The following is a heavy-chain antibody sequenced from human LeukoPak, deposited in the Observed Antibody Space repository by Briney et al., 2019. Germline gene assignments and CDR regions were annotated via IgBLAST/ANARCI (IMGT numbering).Heavy chain of an antibody. Sequence: GGSLRLSCAGSGFTFSSYWMHWVRQAPGKGLVWVSRINSDGGATSYADSVQGRFTISRDNAKNTLYLQMNSLRAEDTAVYYCARDGSLPDYWGQGTLVTVSS. V-gene: IGHV3-74*01. J-gene: IGHJ4*02. CDR1: GFTFSSYW. CDR2: INSDGGAT. CDR3: ARDGSLPDY.